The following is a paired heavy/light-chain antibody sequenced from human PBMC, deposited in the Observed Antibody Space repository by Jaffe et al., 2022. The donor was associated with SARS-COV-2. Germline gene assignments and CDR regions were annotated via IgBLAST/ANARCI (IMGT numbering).Heavy chain of an antibody. CDR3: ARRLHDTRGPLDY. D-gene: IGHD3-22*01. CDR2: VYYLGNT. Sequence: QLQLQESGPGLVKPSETLSLTCTVSGGSISSSSYFWGWIRQPPGKGLEWIGNVYYLGNTYYNSSLKSRVTISVDTSKNQFSLKLTSVTTSDTAMYYCARRLHDTRGPLDYWGLGTLVTVSS. J-gene: IGHJ4*02. CDR1: GGSISSSSYF. V-gene: IGHV4-39*01.
Light chain of an antibody. Sequence: SYVLTQAPSVSAAPGKTATITCGGDNIGSKTVHWYQQRSGQAPVLVIYYDNVRPSGIPDRFSGSTSGNAATLTISRVEVGDEADYYCQVWDTRSDHVVFGGGTKLTVL. J-gene: IGLJ2*01. V-gene: IGLV3-21*04. CDR2: YDN. CDR3: QVWDTRSDHVV. CDR1: NIGSKT.